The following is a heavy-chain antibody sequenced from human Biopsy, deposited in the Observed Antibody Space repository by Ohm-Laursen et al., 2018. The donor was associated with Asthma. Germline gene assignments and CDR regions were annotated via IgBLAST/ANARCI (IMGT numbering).Heavy chain of an antibody. Sequence: ASVKVSRKASGDSFSNYAISWVRQAPGQGLEWMGGLIPVLGTPDHAQMFEGRVTITADGSTSTAYMELSSLSSEDTAVYYCARGYSGSDRIVYYYSGLEVWGQGTTVTVSS. D-gene: IGHD5-12*01. V-gene: IGHV1-69*13. J-gene: IGHJ6*02. CDR3: ARGYSGSDRIVYYYSGLEV. CDR2: LIPVLGTP. CDR1: GDSFSNYA.